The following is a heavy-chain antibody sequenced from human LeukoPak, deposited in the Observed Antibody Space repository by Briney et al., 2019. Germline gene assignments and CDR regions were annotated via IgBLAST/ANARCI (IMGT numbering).Heavy chain of an antibody. D-gene: IGHD6-13*01. Sequence: ASVKVSCKASGYTFTSYGISWVRQAPGQGLEWMGWISAYNGNTNYAQKLQGRVTITADESTSTAYMELSSLRSEDTAVYYCARDSSSWTGGYYFDYWGQGTLVTVSS. V-gene: IGHV1-18*01. CDR3: ARDSSSWTGGYYFDY. CDR1: GYTFTSYG. J-gene: IGHJ4*02. CDR2: ISAYNGNT.